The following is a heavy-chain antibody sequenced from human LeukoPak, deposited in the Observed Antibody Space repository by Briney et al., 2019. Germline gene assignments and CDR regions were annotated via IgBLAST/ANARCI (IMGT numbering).Heavy chain of an antibody. V-gene: IGHV3-7*01. CDR1: GFTFDDYG. CDR2: IKQDGSEK. CDR3: ARTRVDMYSSSWYGFGQTSYYYYYMDV. D-gene: IGHD6-13*01. Sequence: PGGSLRLSCAASGFTFDDYGMSWVRQAPGKVLEWVANIKQDGSEKYYVDSVKGRFTISRDNAKNSLYLQMNSLRAEDTAVYYCARTRVDMYSSSWYGFGQTSYYYYYMDVWGKGTTVTVSS. J-gene: IGHJ6*03.